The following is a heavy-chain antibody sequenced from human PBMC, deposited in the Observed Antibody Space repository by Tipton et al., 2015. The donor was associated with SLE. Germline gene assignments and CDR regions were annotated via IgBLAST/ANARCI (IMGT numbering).Heavy chain of an antibody. CDR3: ARRLRSESLYGALDI. Sequence: TLSLTCTVSGDSISSDHWSWIRQPPGKGLEWIGSFDHSGSTYYNPSLKSRVTISLDTSKNQFSLKWTSVTAADTAVYYCARRLRSESLYGALDIWGQGTMVTVSS. CDR1: GDSISSDH. CDR2: FDHSGST. D-gene: IGHD3-16*02. J-gene: IGHJ3*02. V-gene: IGHV4-38-2*02.